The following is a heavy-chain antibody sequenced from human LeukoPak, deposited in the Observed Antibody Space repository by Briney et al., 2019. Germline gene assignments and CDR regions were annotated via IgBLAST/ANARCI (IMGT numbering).Heavy chain of an antibody. V-gene: IGHV4-39*01. CDR1: GDSISSYY. J-gene: IGHJ3*02. CDR2: IYYSGST. Sequence: SETLSLTCTVSGDSISSYYWGWIRQPPGKGLEWIGSIYYSGSTYYNPSLKSRVTISVDTSKNQFSLKLSSVTAADTAVYYCARRVVTGPGDAFDIWGQGTMVTVSS. D-gene: IGHD5-18*01. CDR3: ARRVVTGPGDAFDI.